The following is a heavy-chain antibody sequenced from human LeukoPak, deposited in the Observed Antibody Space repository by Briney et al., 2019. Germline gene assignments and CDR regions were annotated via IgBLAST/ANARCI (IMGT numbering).Heavy chain of an antibody. V-gene: IGHV3-74*01. CDR1: GFTFSDYW. D-gene: IGHD5-18*01. CDR2: TTRDGSRT. CDR3: ARVITGSTYGQFDY. Sequence: QPGGSLRLSCTASGFTFSDYWMHSVPQAPGKGLVWVSRTTRDGSRTNYADCVTGRFTISRDNANNTVFLQRNSLRAEDAAVYYCARVITGSTYGQFDYWGQGALATVSS. J-gene: IGHJ4*02.